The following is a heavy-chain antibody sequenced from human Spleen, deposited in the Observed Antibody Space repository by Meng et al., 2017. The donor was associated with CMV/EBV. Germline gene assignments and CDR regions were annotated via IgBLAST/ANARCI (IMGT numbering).Heavy chain of an antibody. V-gene: IGHV4-39*07. CDR1: GGSISTSTSY. CDR2: IYYSGST. D-gene: IGHD3-16*01. J-gene: IGHJ6*02. Sequence: SETLSLTCNVSGGSISTSTSYWGWIRQPPGKGLEWIGSIYYSGSTYYNPSLNSRVTISVDSSKNHLSLRLRSVTAADTAVYYCAATLRLDYGLDVWGQGTTVTVSS. CDR3: AATLRLDYGLDV.